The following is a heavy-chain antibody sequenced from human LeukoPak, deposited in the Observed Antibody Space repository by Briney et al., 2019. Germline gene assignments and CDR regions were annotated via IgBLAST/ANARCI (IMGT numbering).Heavy chain of an antibody. Sequence: EASVKVSCKASGGTFSSYAISWVRQAPGQGLEWMGGIIPIFGTANYAQKFQGRVTMTRDTSTSTVYMELSSLRSEDTAVYYCARGLMAGNTALFDYWGQGTLVTVSS. D-gene: IGHD5-24*01. CDR2: IIPIFGTA. V-gene: IGHV1-69*05. CDR1: GGTFSSYA. J-gene: IGHJ4*02. CDR3: ARGLMAGNTALFDY.